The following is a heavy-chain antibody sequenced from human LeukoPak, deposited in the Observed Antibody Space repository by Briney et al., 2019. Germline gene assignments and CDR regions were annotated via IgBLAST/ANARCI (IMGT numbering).Heavy chain of an antibody. Sequence: GASVKVSCKASGYTFTSYGISWVRQAPGQGLEWMGWISAYNGNTNYAQKLQGRVTMTTDTSTSAAYMELRSLRSDDTAVYYCASDFVYYYGSGSYYSNWGQGTLVTVSS. CDR1: GYTFTSYG. V-gene: IGHV1-18*01. J-gene: IGHJ4*02. CDR2: ISAYNGNT. CDR3: ASDFVYYYGSGSYYSN. D-gene: IGHD3-10*01.